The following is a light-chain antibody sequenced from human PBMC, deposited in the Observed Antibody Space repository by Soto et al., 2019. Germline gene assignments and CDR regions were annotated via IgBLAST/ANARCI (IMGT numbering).Light chain of an antibody. Sequence: EIVMTQSPATLSVSPGERATLSCRASQSVGSNLAWYQQKPDQAPRLLIYGASTRATGIPARFSGSGSGTEFTLTISSLQSEDFAVYYCQQYNNWPPWTFGQGTKVDIK. V-gene: IGKV3-15*01. J-gene: IGKJ1*01. CDR3: QQYNNWPPWT. CDR1: QSVGSN. CDR2: GAS.